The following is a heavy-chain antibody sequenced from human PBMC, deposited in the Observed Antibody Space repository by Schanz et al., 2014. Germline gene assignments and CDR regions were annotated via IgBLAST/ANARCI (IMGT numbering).Heavy chain of an antibody. CDR2: IKGDSSEK. V-gene: IGHV3-7*01. D-gene: IGHD1-26*01. CDR3: AKYGTGKGVSFEY. J-gene: IGHJ4*02. CDR1: GFTFSDHW. Sequence: VQLVESGGALVQPGGSLRLSCSASGFTFSDHWMSWVRQPPGKGLEWVANIKGDSSEKNYVDSVKGRFTLSRDNAKKTMDLQMNSLTAEDTAVYYCAKYGTGKGVSFEYWGQGTLVTVSS.